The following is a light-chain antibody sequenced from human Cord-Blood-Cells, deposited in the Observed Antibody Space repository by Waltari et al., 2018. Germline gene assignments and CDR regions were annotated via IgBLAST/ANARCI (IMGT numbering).Light chain of an antibody. CDR2: DAS. V-gene: IGLV2-14*03. CDR3: SSYTSSSTWV. Sequence: QSALTPPASVSGSPRQSLPICGPGPSRDVGCYNSFSWYQHHHGKAPKLLIYDASNRPSGVSNRFSGSKSGNTASLTISGLQAEDEADYYCSSYTSSSTWVFGGGTKLTVL. CDR1: SRDVGCYNS. J-gene: IGLJ3*02.